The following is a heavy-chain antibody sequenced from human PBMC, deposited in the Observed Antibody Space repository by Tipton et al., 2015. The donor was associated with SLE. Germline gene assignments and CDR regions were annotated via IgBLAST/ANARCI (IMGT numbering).Heavy chain of an antibody. CDR2: VSPSGGGT. V-gene: IGHV1-46*01. J-gene: IGHJ4*02. CDR1: EYTFTTDY. CDR3: ARGESYGEYARNLDY. D-gene: IGHD4-17*01. Sequence: QVQLVQSGAEVKKPGASVKLSCTASEYTFTTDYIHWVRQAPGQGLVWMGIVSPSGGGTTYAQRFRGRVTMTRDTSTSTVYMDLSSLRPEDTAVYYCARGESYGEYARNLDYWGQGTQVTVSS.